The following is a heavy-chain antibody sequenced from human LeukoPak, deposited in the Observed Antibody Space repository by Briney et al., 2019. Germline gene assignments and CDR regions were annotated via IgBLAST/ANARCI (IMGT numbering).Heavy chain of an antibody. CDR1: GFTFSTYA. CDR3: AKDNYVGRVIVSAQSYDY. J-gene: IGHJ4*02. Sequence: GGSLRLSCAASGFTFSTYAMSWVRQAPGKGLEWVSTISGSGDSTYYADSVKGRFTISRDNSKNTLYLQMNSLRAEDTAVYYCAKDNYVGRVIVSAQSYDYWGQGTLVTVSA. D-gene: IGHD3-22*01. V-gene: IGHV3-23*01. CDR2: ISGSGDST.